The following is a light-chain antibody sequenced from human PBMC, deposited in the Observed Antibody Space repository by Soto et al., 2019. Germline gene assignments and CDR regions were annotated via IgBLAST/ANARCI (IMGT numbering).Light chain of an antibody. CDR3: CSYAGTSTGV. CDR2: DVS. Sequence: QAGLTQPGLVSGSPGQSVSISCTGTSSDVGRYSYVSWYQQHPGKAPKLMIYDVSERPSGVPDRFSGSKSGNTASLTISGLQAEHEADYYCCSYAGTSTGVFGPGPQVTVL. V-gene: IGLV2-11*01. CDR1: SSDVGRYSY. J-gene: IGLJ1*01.